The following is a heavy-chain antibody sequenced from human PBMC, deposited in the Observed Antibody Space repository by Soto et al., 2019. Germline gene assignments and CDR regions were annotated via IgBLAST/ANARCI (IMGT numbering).Heavy chain of an antibody. CDR3: AKNSGWFTA. D-gene: IGHD6-19*01. J-gene: IGHJ5*02. Sequence: GGSLRLSCSASGFTFNKYAMHWVRQAPGTGLQYVSGISDTGGSTFHADSVKGRFTISRDDSKDTLFLQMSSLRAEDTAVYYCAKNSGWFTAWGQGTLVTVSS. CDR2: ISDTGGST. V-gene: IGHV3-64D*06. CDR1: GFTFNKYA.